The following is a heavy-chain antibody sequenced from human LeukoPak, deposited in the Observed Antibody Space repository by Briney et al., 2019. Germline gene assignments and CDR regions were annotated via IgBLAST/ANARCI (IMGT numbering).Heavy chain of an antibody. CDR3: ARYYDSSGYWSTPHFDY. CDR1: GDSVSGISFY. D-gene: IGHD3-22*01. J-gene: IGHJ4*02. V-gene: IGHV4-61*01. Sequence: SETLSLTCTVSGDSVSGISFYWSWIRQPPGKGLQYIGYIQYSGSTNYNPSLKSRVTISVKTSKNQFSLKLSSVTAADTAVYYCARYYDSSGYWSTPHFDYWGREPWSPSPQ. CDR2: IQYSGST.